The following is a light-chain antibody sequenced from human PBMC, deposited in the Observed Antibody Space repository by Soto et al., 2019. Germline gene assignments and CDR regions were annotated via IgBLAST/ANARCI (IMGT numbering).Light chain of an antibody. J-gene: IGKJ1*01. V-gene: IGKV1-5*01. CDR2: DAS. CDR3: HQYNRHSEWT. CDR1: QTISSW. Sequence: DIQMTQSPSTLSASVGDRVTITCRASQTISSWLAWYQQKPGKAPKLLIYDASSLESGVPSRFSGSGSGTEFTLTISSLQPDDFATYYCHQYNRHSEWTFGQGTKVEIK.